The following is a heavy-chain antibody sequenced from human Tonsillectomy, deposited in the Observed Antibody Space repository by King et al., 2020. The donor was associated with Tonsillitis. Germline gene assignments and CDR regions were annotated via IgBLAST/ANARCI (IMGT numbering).Heavy chain of an antibody. CDR1: GFTFSSYA. V-gene: IGHV3-23*04. Sequence: VQLVESGGGLVQPGGSLRLSCAASGFTFSSYAMSWVRQAPGKGLEWVSTISGSGGSTYYADSVKGRFTISRDNSKNTVYMQMNSLRAEDTAVYYCAKGTGRHYYDSSGSDAFDIWGQGTMVTVSS. D-gene: IGHD3-22*01. J-gene: IGHJ3*02. CDR2: ISGSGGST. CDR3: AKGTGRHYYDSSGSDAFDI.